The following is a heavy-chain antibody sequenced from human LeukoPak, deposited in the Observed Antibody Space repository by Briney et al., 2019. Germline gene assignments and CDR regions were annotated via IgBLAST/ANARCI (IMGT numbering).Heavy chain of an antibody. V-gene: IGHV3-21*04. J-gene: IGHJ4*02. CDR1: GFTFSSYT. D-gene: IGHD2-21*01. CDR3: AKDSRGVGILDFDY. CDR2: ISGSSRHK. Sequence: PGGSLRLSCAASGFTFSSYTMNWVRQAPGKGLEWVSSISGSSRHKYYADSVKGRFTISRDNAKNSLYLQMNSLRAEDTALYYCAKDSRGVGILDFDYWGQGTLVTVSS.